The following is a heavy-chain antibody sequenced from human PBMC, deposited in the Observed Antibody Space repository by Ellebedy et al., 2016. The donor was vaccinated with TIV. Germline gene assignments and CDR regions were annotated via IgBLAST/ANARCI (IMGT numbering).Heavy chain of an antibody. D-gene: IGHD3-3*01. CDR2: ISYDGTNK. CDR1: GFTFSSYG. V-gene: IGHV3-30*03. CDR3: ARDHYDFWSGYYLDY. J-gene: IGHJ4*02. Sequence: GESLKISCAASGFTFSSYGMHWVRQAPGKGLEWVAVISYDGTNKYYADSVKGRFTISGDNSKNTLYLQMNGLRAEDTAVYYCARDHYDFWSGYYLDYWGQGTLVTVSS.